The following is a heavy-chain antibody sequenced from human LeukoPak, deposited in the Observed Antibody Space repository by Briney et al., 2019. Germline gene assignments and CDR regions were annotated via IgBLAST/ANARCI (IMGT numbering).Heavy chain of an antibody. V-gene: IGHV3-21*01. J-gene: IGHJ6*02. CDR2: ISSSSSYI. CDR3: ASLLITSHLYYGMDV. CDR1: GFTFSSYS. D-gene: IGHD2-15*01. Sequence: GGSLRLSCAASGFTFSSYSMNWVRQAPGKGLEWVSSISSSSSYIYYADSVKGRFTISRDNAKNSLYLQMNSLRAEDTVVYYCASLLITSHLYYGMDVWGQGTTVTVSS.